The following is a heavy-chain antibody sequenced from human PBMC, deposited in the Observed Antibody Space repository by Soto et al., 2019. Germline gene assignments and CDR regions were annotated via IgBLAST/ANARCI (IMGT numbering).Heavy chain of an antibody. CDR2: INPDSGNT. CDR3: ARDGSSGYYDDYYYGMDV. V-gene: IGHV1-18*01. CDR1: GYRFSTYA. Sequence: QVQLLQSGGEVKKTGASVKVSCRASGYRFSTYAISWVRQAPGHGLEWVGWINPDSGNTNYAQSFQGRVTMTTDRSTNTVYTELRSPRYNDTAIYFCARDGSSGYYDDYYYGMDVWGQGTTVSVSS. J-gene: IGHJ6*02. D-gene: IGHD3-22*01.